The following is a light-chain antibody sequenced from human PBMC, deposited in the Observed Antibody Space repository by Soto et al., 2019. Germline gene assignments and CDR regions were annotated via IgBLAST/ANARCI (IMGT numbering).Light chain of an antibody. CDR1: QSLSRTY. J-gene: IGKJ4*01. V-gene: IGKV3-20*01. Sequence: ENVLTQSPGTLSLSPGDRATLSCRASQSLSRTYIAWSRQQPGQAPRLLIYGASNRATGIPDRFSGSGSGTDFTLTISRLEPEDFAVYYCQQYGGSPPLTFGGGTKVEIK. CDR3: QQYGGSPPLT. CDR2: GAS.